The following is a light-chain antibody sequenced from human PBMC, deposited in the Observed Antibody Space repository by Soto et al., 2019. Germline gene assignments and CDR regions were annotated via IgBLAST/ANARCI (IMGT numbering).Light chain of an antibody. CDR1: QNIGAW. CDR3: QQYNSYSHVYT. J-gene: IGKJ2*01. CDR2: RAS. V-gene: IGKV1-5*03. Sequence: DIQMTQSPSTLSASVGDRVTITCRSSQNIGAWLAWYQQKPGQGPKLLIYRASNLETGVPSRFSGSGYGTQFTLAISGLQPDDFATYYCQQYNSYSHVYTFGQGTKVDIK.